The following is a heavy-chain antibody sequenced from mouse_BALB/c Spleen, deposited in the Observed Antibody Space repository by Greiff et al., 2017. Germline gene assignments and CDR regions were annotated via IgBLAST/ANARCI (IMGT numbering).Heavy chain of an antibody. J-gene: IGHJ3*01. V-gene: IGHV14-3*02. CDR3: ARGPVCCDCDGAWFAC. CDR1: GFNIKDTY. Sequence: EVQLQQSGAELVKPGASVKLSCTASGFNIKDTYMHWVKQRPEQGLEWIGRIDHANGTTKYDPKFYGKATITADTSSNTACLQLRMLTSEDTAVDCCARGPVCCDCDGAWFACWGQGTLVTVSA. CDR2: IDHANGTT. D-gene: IGHD2-4*01.